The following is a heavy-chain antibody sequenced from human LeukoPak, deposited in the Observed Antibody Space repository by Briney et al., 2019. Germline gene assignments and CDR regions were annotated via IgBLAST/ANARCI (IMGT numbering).Heavy chain of an antibody. V-gene: IGHV3-23*01. CDR2: ISSGENDT. D-gene: IGHD3-10*01. CDR3: ANIGVLTSSYFFEH. CDR1: GFKFSSFA. J-gene: IGHJ4*02. Sequence: PGGSLRLSCATSGFKFSSFAMSWVRQAPGKGLEWVSLISSGENDTYYADSVKGRFTISRDNSQNTVFLEMNRLRADDPALYYCANIGVLTSSYFFEHWGQGTLVSVSS.